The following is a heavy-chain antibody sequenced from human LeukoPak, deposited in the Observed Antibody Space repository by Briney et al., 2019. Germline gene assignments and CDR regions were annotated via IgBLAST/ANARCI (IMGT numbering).Heavy chain of an antibody. V-gene: IGHV3-30*02. CDR2: IRYDGSNK. J-gene: IGHJ4*02. Sequence: GGSLRLSCAASGFTFSSYGMHWVRQAPGKGLEWVAFIRYDGSNKYYADSVKGRFTISRDNSKNTLYLQMNSLRAEDTAVYYCAKDRPYSSSWYGAGDYWSQGTLVTVSS. CDR3: AKDRPYSSSWYGAGDY. D-gene: IGHD6-13*01. CDR1: GFTFSSYG.